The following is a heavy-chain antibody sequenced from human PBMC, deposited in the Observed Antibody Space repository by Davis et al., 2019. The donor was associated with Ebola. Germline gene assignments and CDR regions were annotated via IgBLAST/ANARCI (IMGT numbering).Heavy chain of an antibody. J-gene: IGHJ4*02. CDR3: AKELASLATGQVYFDY. CDR2: ISYDGSNK. V-gene: IGHV3-30-3*02. CDR1: GFTFSSYA. D-gene: IGHD7-27*01. Sequence: PGGSLRLSCAASGFTFSSYAMHWVRQAPGKGLEWVAVISYDGSNKYYADSVKGRFTISRDNSQNTVYLQMNSLRAEDTSVYYCAKELASLATGQVYFDYWGQGTLVTVSS.